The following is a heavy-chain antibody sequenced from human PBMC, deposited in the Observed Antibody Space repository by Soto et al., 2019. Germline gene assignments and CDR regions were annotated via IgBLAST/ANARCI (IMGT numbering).Heavy chain of an antibody. J-gene: IGHJ4*02. V-gene: IGHV3-15*07. CDR2: IKSKADGGTT. CDR1: GFTFSNAW. CDR3: TRGIVVARYCDY. Sequence: EVQLVESGGGLVKPGGSLRLSCAASGFTFSNAWMNWVRQAPGKGLEWVGRIKSKADGGTTDYAAPVKGRFTISRDDSKNTLYLQMNSLKTEDTAVYYCTRGIVVARYCDYWGQGTLVTVSS. D-gene: IGHD3-22*01.